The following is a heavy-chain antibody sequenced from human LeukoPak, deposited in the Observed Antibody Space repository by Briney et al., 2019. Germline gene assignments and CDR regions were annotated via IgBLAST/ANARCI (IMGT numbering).Heavy chain of an antibody. CDR1: GFASSRYG. D-gene: IGHD3-10*01. CDR3: AKERGYLPVYIDY. CDR2: ISYDGSNQ. V-gene: IGHV3-30*02. J-gene: IGHJ4*02. Sequence: GGSLRLSCIAAGFASSRYGMHWVRQAPGKGLEWVAFISYDGSNQYYADSVKGRFTISRDNSKNTLYLQMNSLRPEDTAVYYCAKERGYLPVYIDYWGQGTLVTVSS.